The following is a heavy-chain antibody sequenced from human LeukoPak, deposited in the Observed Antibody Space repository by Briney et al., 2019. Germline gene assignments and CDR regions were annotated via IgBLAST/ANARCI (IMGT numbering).Heavy chain of an antibody. D-gene: IGHD5-12*01. CDR2: INPGNSDT. CDR3: ARRWLFDY. J-gene: IGHJ4*02. CDR1: GYGFTTYW. Sequence: GESLKISCKGSGYGFTTYWIVWVRQMPGKGLEWMGIINPGNSDTRYSPSFQGQVTISADKSISTAYLQWSSLMASDTALYYGARRWLFDYWGQGTLVTVSS. V-gene: IGHV5-51*01.